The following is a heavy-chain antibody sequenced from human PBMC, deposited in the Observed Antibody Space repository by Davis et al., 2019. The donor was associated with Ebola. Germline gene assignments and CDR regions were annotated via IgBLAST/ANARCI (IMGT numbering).Heavy chain of an antibody. CDR2: INPSGGST. V-gene: IGHV1-46*01. J-gene: IGHJ4*02. CDR1: GYTFTSYY. D-gene: IGHD2-2*02. CDR3: ARDSPTVVVPAAILRPNENRLDH. Sequence: AASVKVSCKASGYTFTSYYMHWVRQAPGQGLEWMGIINPSGGSTSYAQKFQGRVTMTRDTSTSTVYMEVGSLRSEDTAVYYCARDSPTVVVPAAILRPNENRLDHWGQGTLVTVSS.